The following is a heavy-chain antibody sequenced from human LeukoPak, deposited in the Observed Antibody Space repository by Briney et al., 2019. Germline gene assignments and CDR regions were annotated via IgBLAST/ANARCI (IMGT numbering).Heavy chain of an antibody. CDR2: ISYDGSNK. CDR3: AKDQWDPYSGYDYNDY. V-gene: IGHV3-30*18. Sequence: PGGSLRLSCAASGFTFSSYGMHWVRQAPGKGLEWVAVISYDGSNKYYADSVKGRFTISRDNSKNTLYLQMNSLRAEDTVVYYCAKDQWDPYSGYDYNDYWGQGTLVTVSS. CDR1: GFTFSSYG. D-gene: IGHD5-12*01. J-gene: IGHJ4*02.